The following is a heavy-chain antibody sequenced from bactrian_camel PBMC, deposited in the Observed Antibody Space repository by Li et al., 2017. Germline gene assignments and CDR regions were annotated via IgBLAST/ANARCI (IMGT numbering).Heavy chain of an antibody. Sequence: HVQLVESGGGLAQPGKSLKITCATAGFTFASHHVYWVRQAPGKGLEWVSSIYSDGPNTYYSDSAKGRFTVSRDNAKNTLYLQLNSLKTEDTAMYYCARVYNFGQGTQVTVS. CDR2: IYSDGPNT. V-gene: IGHV3S6*01. J-gene: IGHJ4*01. CDR1: GFTFASHH.